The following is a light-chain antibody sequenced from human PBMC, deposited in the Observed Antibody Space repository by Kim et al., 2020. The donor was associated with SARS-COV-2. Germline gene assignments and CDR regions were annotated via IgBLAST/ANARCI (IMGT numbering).Light chain of an antibody. V-gene: IGKV1-16*02. CDR1: QDIRND. CDR3: QQYNNYPLT. CDR2: AAS. Sequence: SEGDRVTITCRESQDIRNDFAWFRKKPGKAPESLIYAASRLQSGGPSKCSGSGSGTDFTLTISSRQPEDFATYYCQQYNNYPLTFGGGTKVDIK. J-gene: IGKJ4*01.